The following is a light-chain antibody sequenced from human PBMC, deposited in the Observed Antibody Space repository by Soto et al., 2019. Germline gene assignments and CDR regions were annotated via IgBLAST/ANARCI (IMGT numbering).Light chain of an antibody. V-gene: IGKV1-39*01. J-gene: IGKJ4*01. CDR2: AAS. CDR3: QHGYSTPLT. Sequence: DIQMTQSPSSLSASVGDRVTITCRASQSINTDLNWYQQKPGKAPKVLIYAASSLQSGVPSRFSGSGSGTDFTLTISSLQPEDFATYFCQHGYSTPLTFGGGTKVDIK. CDR1: QSINTD.